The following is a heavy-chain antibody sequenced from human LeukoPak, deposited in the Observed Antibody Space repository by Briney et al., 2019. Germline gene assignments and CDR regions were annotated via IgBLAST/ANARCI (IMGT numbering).Heavy chain of an antibody. CDR3: ASDYYDSSGYYQKFDY. CDR1: GFTFDDYG. Sequence: GGSLRLSCAASGFTFDDYGMSWVRQAPGKGLEWVSGINWNGGSTGYADSVKGRFTISRDNAKNSLYLQMNSLRAEDTAVYYCASDYYDSSGYYQKFDYWGQGTLVTVSS. D-gene: IGHD3-22*01. CDR2: INWNGGST. V-gene: IGHV3-20*04. J-gene: IGHJ4*02.